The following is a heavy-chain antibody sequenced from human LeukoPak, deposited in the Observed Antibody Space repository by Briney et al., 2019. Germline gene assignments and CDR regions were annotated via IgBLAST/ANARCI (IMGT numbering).Heavy chain of an antibody. CDR2: IKNKGGGGTT. Sequence: GGSLRLSCAASGFTFNKAWMSWVRLAPGKGLEWVGRIKNKGGGGTTDCAAPVKGRFPASRDDSKSTLYLQMNSLKTEDTAVYYCTTSGTPFEYWGQGTLVTVSS. CDR1: GFTFNKAW. CDR3: TTSGTPFEY. J-gene: IGHJ4*02. D-gene: IGHD3-10*01. V-gene: IGHV3-15*01.